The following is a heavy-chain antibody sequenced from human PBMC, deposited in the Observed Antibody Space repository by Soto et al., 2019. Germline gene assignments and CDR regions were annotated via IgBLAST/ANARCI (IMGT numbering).Heavy chain of an antibody. CDR1: GYTFTGYY. CDR2: INPNSGGT. J-gene: IGHJ4*02. D-gene: IGHD1-26*01. CDR3: ARTRWELLEYFDY. Sequence: EASVKVSCKASGYTFTGYYMHWVRQAPGQGLEWMGWINPNSGGTNYAQKFQGWVTMTRDTSISTAYMELSRLRSDDTAVYYCARTRWELLEYFDYWGQGTLVTVSS. V-gene: IGHV1-2*04.